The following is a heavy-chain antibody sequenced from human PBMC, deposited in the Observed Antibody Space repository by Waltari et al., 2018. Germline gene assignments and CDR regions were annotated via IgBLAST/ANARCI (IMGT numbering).Heavy chain of an antibody. Sequence: QVQLQQWGAGLLKPSETLSLTCAVYGGSFSGYYWSWIRQPPGKGLEWMGIIYPGDSDTRYSPSFQGQVTISADKSISTAYLQWSSLKASDTAMYYCARVPPYYDFWSGYYYFDYWGQGTLVTVSS. V-gene: IGHV4-34*01. D-gene: IGHD3-3*01. CDR3: ARVPPYYDFWSGYYYFDY. CDR2: IYPGDSDT. J-gene: IGHJ4*02. CDR1: GGSFSGYY.